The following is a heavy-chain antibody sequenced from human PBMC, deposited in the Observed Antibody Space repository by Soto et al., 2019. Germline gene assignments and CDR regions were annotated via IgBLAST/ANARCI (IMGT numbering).Heavy chain of an antibody. CDR2: INHSGST. CDR1: GGSFSGYY. Sequence: SETLSLTCAVYGGSFSGYYWSWIRQPPGKGLEWIGEINHSGSTNYNPSLKSRVTISVDTSKNQFSLKLSSVTAADTAVYYCARGHSSSPPKVARDYYYMDVWGKGTTVTVSS. D-gene: IGHD6-6*01. CDR3: ARGHSSSPPKVARDYYYMDV. V-gene: IGHV4-34*01. J-gene: IGHJ6*03.